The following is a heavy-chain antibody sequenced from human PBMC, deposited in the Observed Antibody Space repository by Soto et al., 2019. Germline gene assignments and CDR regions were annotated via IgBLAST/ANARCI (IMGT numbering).Heavy chain of an antibody. V-gene: IGHV3-30-3*01. D-gene: IGHD1-26*01. J-gene: IGHJ4*02. CDR3: AKAYPQVGSNFCDY. CDR1: GFTFSSFA. Sequence: QVQLVESGGAVVQPGRSLRLSCAASGFTFSSFALHWVRQAPGKGLKWVAVISYDGNNKYYADSVKGRFTISRDNSKNTMYLQMNSLRTEDTAVYYCAKAYPQVGSNFCDYWGQGTLVTVSS. CDR2: ISYDGNNK.